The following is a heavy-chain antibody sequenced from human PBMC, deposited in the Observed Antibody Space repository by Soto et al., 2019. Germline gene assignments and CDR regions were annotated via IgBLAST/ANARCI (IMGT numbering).Heavy chain of an antibody. J-gene: IGHJ4*02. V-gene: IGHV3-30-3*01. CDR1: GFSFSIYA. CDR2: ISYDGSNK. D-gene: IGHD3-16*01. Sequence: QVQLVESGGGVVQPGRSLRLSCAASGFSFSIYAMHWVRQAPGKGLEWVAVISYDGSNKYYADSVKGRFTISRDNSKNTLYLQMNSLTAEDTAVYYCARDGGELVPDPYLDCWGQGTMVTVSS. CDR3: ARDGGELVPDPYLDC.